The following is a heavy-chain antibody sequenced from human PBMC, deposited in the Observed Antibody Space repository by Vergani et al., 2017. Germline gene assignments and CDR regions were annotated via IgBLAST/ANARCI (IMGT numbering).Heavy chain of an antibody. Sequence: QVHLQESGPGLVKPSETLSLTCDVSDSSIMTNPYWGWFRQSPGKGLEWIGCIHHSGDTHYNSSLKSRVSISIVSSSKFSLSLTSVTAADTAIYYCARHRGSWGFFPSSYFYGMDVWGHGTTVTVSS. CDR1: DSSIMTNPY. CDR2: IHHSGDT. J-gene: IGHJ6*02. CDR3: ARHRGSWGFFPSSYFYGMDV. V-gene: IGHV4-38-2*01. D-gene: IGHD3-10*01.